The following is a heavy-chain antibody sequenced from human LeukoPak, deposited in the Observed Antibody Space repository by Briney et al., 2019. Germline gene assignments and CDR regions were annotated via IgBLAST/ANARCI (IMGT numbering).Heavy chain of an antibody. CDR1: GGSISTSNYY. CDR3: AREGSSLWFGDRNWFDP. J-gene: IGHJ5*02. V-gene: IGHV4-39*07. D-gene: IGHD3-10*01. CDR2: IYYSGST. Sequence: SETLSLTCTVSGGSISTSNYYWGWIRQPPGKGLECTGSIYYSGSTYYTPSLKSRVIISVDTSKNQFSLKLSSVTAADTAVYYCAREGSSLWFGDRNWFDPWGQGTLVTVSS.